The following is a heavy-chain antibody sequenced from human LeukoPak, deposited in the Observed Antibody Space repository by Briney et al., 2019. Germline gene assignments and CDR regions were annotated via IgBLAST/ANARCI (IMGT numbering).Heavy chain of an antibody. CDR2: TYYRSKWYN. CDR1: GDSVSSNSAA. Sequence: SQTLSLTCAISGDSVSSNSAAWNWIRQSPSRGLEWLGRTYYRSKWYNDYAVSVKSRITINPDTSKNQFSLQLNSVTPEDTAVYYCARVLLGSSWYDAVHQFDPWGQGTLVTVSS. D-gene: IGHD6-13*01. J-gene: IGHJ5*02. V-gene: IGHV6-1*01. CDR3: ARVLLGSSWYDAVHQFDP.